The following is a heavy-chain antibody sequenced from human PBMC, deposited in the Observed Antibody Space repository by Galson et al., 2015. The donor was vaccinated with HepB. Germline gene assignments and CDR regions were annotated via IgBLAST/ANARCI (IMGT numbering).Heavy chain of an antibody. V-gene: IGHV1-2*02. Sequence: SVKVSCKASGYTFTAYYLHWVRQAPGQGLEWMGWINPNSGGTNYAQQFQGRVTMTRDTSISTAYMELSRLRSDDTAVYYCARSRSGYYDWFDPWGQGTLVTVSS. CDR1: GYTFTAYY. CDR2: INPNSGGT. D-gene: IGHD3-22*01. CDR3: ARSRSGYYDWFDP. J-gene: IGHJ5*02.